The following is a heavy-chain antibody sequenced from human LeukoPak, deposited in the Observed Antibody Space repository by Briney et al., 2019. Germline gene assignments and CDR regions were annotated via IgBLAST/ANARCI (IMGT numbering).Heavy chain of an antibody. CDR2: IRSKAYGGTI. V-gene: IGHV3-49*04. J-gene: IGHJ4*02. Sequence: PGGSLRLSCAASGFTFGRYAMSWVRQAPGKGLEWVSFIRSKAYGGTIEYAASVKGRFTISRDDSKSIAYLQMNSLKTEDTAVYYCTRAKYGSGSYYSYYFDSRGQGTLVTVSS. CDR3: TRAKYGSGSYYSYYFDS. D-gene: IGHD3-10*01. CDR1: GFTFGRYA.